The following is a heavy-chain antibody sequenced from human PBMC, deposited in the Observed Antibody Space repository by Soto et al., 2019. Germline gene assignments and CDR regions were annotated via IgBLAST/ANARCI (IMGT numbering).Heavy chain of an antibody. CDR1: GCTFTSYG. J-gene: IGHJ6*02. CDR3: ARAPRTSPYYYYGMDV. CDR2: ISAYNGNT. Sequence: ASVKVSCKASGCTFTSYGISWVRQAPGQGLEWMGWISAYNGNTNYAQKLQGRVTMTTDTSTSTAYMELRSLRSDDTAVYYCARAPRTSPYYYYGMDVWGQGTTVTVSS. V-gene: IGHV1-18*04. D-gene: IGHD2-2*01.